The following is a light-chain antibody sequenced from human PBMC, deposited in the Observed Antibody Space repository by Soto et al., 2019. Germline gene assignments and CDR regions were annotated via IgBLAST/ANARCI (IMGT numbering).Light chain of an antibody. CDR3: SSYTSNTTPVV. Sequence: QSALTQPASVSGSPGQSITISCTGTSSDIGGYNYVSWYQQHPGKAPKLMIYEVNNRPSGVSDRFSGSKSGNTASLTISGLQAEDEAEYYCSSYTSNTTPVVIGGGTKLTVL. CDR1: SSDIGGYNY. CDR2: EVN. V-gene: IGLV2-14*01. J-gene: IGLJ2*01.